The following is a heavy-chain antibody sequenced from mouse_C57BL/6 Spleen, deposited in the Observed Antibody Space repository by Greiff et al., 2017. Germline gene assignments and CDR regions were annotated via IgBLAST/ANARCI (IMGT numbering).Heavy chain of an antibody. D-gene: IGHD3-2*02. CDR3: AKTAQGRGAMDY. CDR2: IDPSDSYT. J-gene: IGHJ4*01. Sequence: QVQLQQPGAELVRPGTSVKLSCKASGYTFTSYWMHWVKQRPGQGLEWIGVIDPSDSYTNYNQKFKGKATLTVDTSSSTAYMQLSSLKVEDSAVYYCAKTAQGRGAMDYWGQGTSVTVSS. CDR1: GYTFTSYW. V-gene: IGHV1-59*01.